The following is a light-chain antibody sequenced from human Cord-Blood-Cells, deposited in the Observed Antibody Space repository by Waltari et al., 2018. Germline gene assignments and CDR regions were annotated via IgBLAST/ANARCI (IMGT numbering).Light chain of an antibody. CDR2: EGS. J-gene: IGLJ1*01. Sequence: QSALTQPASVSGSPGQSNTISCTGTSSDVGSYNIVSWYQQHPGKAPKLMIYEGSKRPSGVSNRFSGSKSGNTASLTISGLQAEDEADYYCCSYAGSSPYVFGTGTKVTVL. CDR1: SSDVGSYNI. CDR3: CSYAGSSPYV. V-gene: IGLV2-23*01.